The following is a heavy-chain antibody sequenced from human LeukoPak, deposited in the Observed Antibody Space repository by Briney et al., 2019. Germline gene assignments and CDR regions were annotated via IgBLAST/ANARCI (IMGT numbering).Heavy chain of an antibody. J-gene: IGHJ6*02. V-gene: IGHV3-21*04. D-gene: IGHD3-10*02. CDR2: ISASSTSI. Sequence: TGGSLRLSCATSGFTFSDYTMNWVRQAPGKGLEWVSFISASSTSIYYADSVRGRFTIPRDNAKNSLYLHMNSLRAEDTALYYCARDLHYYVAMDVWGQGTTVTVSS. CDR1: GFTFSDYT. CDR3: ARDLHYYVAMDV.